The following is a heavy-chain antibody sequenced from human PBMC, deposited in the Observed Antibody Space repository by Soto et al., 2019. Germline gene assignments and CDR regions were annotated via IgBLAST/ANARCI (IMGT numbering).Heavy chain of an antibody. V-gene: IGHV5-51*01. CDR2: IYPGDSDT. Sequence: GESLKISCKGSGYSFTSYWIGWVRQMPGKGLEWMGIIYPGDSDTRYSPSFQGQVTISADKSISTAYLQWSSLKASDTAMYYCASPTTLSSGWSLYDAFDIWGQGTMVTVSS. J-gene: IGHJ3*02. CDR3: ASPTTLSSGWSLYDAFDI. CDR1: GYSFTSYW. D-gene: IGHD6-19*01.